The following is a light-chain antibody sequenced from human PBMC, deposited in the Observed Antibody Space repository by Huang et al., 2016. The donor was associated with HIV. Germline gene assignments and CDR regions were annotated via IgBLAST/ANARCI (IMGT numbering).Light chain of an antibody. CDR3: MQALQTPLT. Sequence: DIVMTQSPLSLPVTPGEPASISCRSSQSLLNSNGYNYLDWYLQKPGLSPQLLIYLGSNRAAWVPDRFRGSGSGTDFTLQISIVEAEDVGMYYCMQALQTPLTFGAGTKVEI. V-gene: IGKV2-28*01. CDR1: QSLLNSNGYNY. J-gene: IGKJ4*01. CDR2: LGS.